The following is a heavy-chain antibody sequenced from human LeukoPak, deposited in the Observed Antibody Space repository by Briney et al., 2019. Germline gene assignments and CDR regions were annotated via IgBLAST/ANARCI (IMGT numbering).Heavy chain of an antibody. D-gene: IGHD6-13*01. CDR1: GFTFSSYW. Sequence: GGSLRLSCAASGFTFSSYWMSWVRQAPGKGLEWVANIKQDGSEKYYVDSVKGRFTISRDNAKNSLYLQMNSLRAEDTAVYYCARAKKVGIAAAGTPFDYWGQGTLVTVPS. V-gene: IGHV3-7*01. CDR3: ARAKKVGIAAAGTPFDY. J-gene: IGHJ4*02. CDR2: IKQDGSEK.